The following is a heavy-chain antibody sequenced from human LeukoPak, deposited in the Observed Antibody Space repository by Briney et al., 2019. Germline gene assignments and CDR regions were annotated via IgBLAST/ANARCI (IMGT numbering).Heavy chain of an antibody. CDR2: IQNIVCT. J-gene: IGHJ5*02. CDR3: ARDRDHAYGNWFDP. D-gene: IGHD1-14*01. V-gene: IGHV4-59*11. Sequence: PSETLSLTCTVSGGSISHRYWTWVRQPPGKGLEWIGYIQNIVCTVYNPSFLSRFTISVDTSKNQFSLNLYSVTAADTAVYYCARDRDHAYGNWFDPWGQGILVTVSS. CDR1: GGSISHRY.